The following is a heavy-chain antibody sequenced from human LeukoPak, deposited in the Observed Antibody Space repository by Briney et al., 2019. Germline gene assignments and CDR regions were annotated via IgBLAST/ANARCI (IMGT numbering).Heavy chain of an antibody. CDR2: IYHSGST. D-gene: IGHD4-17*01. J-gene: IGHJ2*01. CDR1: GYSISSGYY. CDR3: ARPSTWATVTRYWYFDL. V-gene: IGHV4-38-2*01. Sequence: SATLSLTCAVSGYSISSGYYWGWIRQPPGKGLEWIGSIYHSGSTYYNPSLKSRVTISVDTSKNQFSLKLSSVTAADTAVYYCARPSTWATVTRYWYFDLWGRGTLVTVSS.